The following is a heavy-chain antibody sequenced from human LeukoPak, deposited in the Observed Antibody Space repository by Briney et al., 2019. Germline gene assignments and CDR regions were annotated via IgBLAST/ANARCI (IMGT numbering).Heavy chain of an antibody. D-gene: IGHD3-9*01. CDR1: GVSISSGSYY. Sequence: SETLSLTCTVSGVSISSGSYYWSWIRQPAGKGLEWIGRIYTSGNTNYNPSLKSRVTISVDTSKNQYSLKLSSVTAADTGVYYCASVYDILTGNAFDIWGQGTMVTVSS. V-gene: IGHV4-61*02. CDR2: IYTSGNT. J-gene: IGHJ3*02. CDR3: ASVYDILTGNAFDI.